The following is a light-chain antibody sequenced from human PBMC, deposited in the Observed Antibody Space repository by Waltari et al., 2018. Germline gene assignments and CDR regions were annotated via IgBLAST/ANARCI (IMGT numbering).Light chain of an antibody. J-gene: IGKJ2*01. CDR3: QQYYTAPYT. Sequence: DIVMTQSPDSLPVSLGERATITCKSSQSVFYNSNNKHYLAWYQQKVGQPPKLLIYLASSRESGVLDRFSGSVSGTDFTLTISSLQTEDVAVYYCQQYYTAPYTFGQGTKLEIK. V-gene: IGKV4-1*01. CDR1: QSVFYNSNNKHY. CDR2: LAS.